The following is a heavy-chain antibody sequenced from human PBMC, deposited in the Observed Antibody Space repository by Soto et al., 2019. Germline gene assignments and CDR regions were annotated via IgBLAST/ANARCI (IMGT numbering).Heavy chain of an antibody. Sequence: EVQLLESGGGLVQPGGSLRLSCAASGFTFSNYAMSWVRQAPGKGLEWVSTFSGSGGSTYYADSVKGRFTISRDNSKNTLDLQMNSLRAEDTAVYYCAKGGYNWNYVGYYYYYYMDVWGKGTTVTVSS. J-gene: IGHJ6*03. V-gene: IGHV3-23*01. D-gene: IGHD1-7*01. CDR3: AKGGYNWNYVGYYYYYYMDV. CDR1: GFTFSNYA. CDR2: FSGSGGST.